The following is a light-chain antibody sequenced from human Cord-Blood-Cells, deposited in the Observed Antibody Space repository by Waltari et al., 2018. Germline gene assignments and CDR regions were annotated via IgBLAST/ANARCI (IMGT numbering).Light chain of an antibody. CDR2: GNG. CDR3: QSYDSSLSGYV. J-gene: IGLJ1*01. Sequence: QSVLTQPPSVSGAPGQRVTISCTGSSSNIGAGYDVHWYQQLPGTAPKLLIYGNGNRPSGVPDRFSGSKSGTSASLASTGLQAEDEADYYCQSYDSSLSGYVFGTGTKVTVL. V-gene: IGLV1-40*01. CDR1: SSNIGAGYD.